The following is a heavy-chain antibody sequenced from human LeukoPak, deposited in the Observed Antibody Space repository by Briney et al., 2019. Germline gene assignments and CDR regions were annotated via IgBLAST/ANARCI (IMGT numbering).Heavy chain of an antibody. CDR3: ARDVRYSGYGY. Sequence: ASVKVSCKASGYTFTSYGISWVRQAPGQGLEWMGGIIPIFGTANYAQKFQGRVTITADESTSTAYMELSSLRSEDTAVYYCARDVRYSGYGYWGQGTLVTVSS. CDR1: GYTFTSYG. D-gene: IGHD5-12*01. J-gene: IGHJ4*02. V-gene: IGHV1-69*13. CDR2: IIPIFGTA.